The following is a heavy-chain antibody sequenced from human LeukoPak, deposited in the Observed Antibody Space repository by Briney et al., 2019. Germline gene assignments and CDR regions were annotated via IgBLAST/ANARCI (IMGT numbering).Heavy chain of an antibody. CDR1: GGSISSYY. V-gene: IGHV4-59*12. CDR3: VRERPTYGGNSGWFGP. CDR2: IYYSGST. Sequence: PSETLSLTCTVSGGSISSYYWSWIRQPPGAGLEWIGYIYYSGSTNYNPSLKSRVTISVDTSKNQFSLKLSSVTAADTAVYYCVRERPTYGGNSGWFGPWGQGTQVTVSS. D-gene: IGHD4-23*01. J-gene: IGHJ5*02.